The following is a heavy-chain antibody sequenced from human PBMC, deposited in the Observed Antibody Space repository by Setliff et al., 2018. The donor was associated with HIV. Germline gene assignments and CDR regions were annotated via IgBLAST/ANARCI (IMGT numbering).Heavy chain of an antibody. J-gene: IGHJ4*02. V-gene: IGHV3-21*04. CDR3: ATPPGYYDSSPFDF. CDR2: ISNSNSYI. CDR1: GFTFSSYS. D-gene: IGHD3-22*01. Sequence: GGSLRLSCAASGFTFSSYSMNWVRQAPGKGLEWVSSISNSNSYIYYGDSVKGRFTISRDNAKNSLYLQMNSLKPEDTAVYYCATPPGYYDSSPFDFWGQGTLVTVSS.